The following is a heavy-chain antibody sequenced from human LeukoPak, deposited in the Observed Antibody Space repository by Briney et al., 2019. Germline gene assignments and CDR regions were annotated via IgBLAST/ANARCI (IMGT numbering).Heavy chain of an antibody. V-gene: IGHV1-24*01. CDR3: ARDRAIAVAGYYGMDV. Sequence: ASVTVSCTVSGYTLTELSMHWVRQAPGKGLEWMGGFDPEDGETIYAQKFQGRVTMTEDTSTDTAYMELSSLRSEDTAVYYCARDRAIAVAGYYGMDVWGQGTTVTVSS. J-gene: IGHJ6*02. CDR1: GYTLTELS. CDR2: FDPEDGET. D-gene: IGHD6-19*01.